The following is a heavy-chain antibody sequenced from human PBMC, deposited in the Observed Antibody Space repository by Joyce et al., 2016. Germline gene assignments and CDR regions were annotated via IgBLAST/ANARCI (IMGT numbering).Heavy chain of an antibody. J-gene: IGHJ4*02. CDR3: ARPVSCPEVSFDY. Sequence: EVQLVQSGAEVKKPGESLKFFCKGSGYSFTSYWIGCVRQMPGKGLEWMGIIFPGDSDTRYSPSFQGQVTISADKSISTAYLQWDSLKASDTAMYYCARPVSCPEVSFDYWGQGTLVTVSS. CDR1: GYSFTSYW. D-gene: IGHD1-14*01. CDR2: IFPGDSDT. V-gene: IGHV5-51*01.